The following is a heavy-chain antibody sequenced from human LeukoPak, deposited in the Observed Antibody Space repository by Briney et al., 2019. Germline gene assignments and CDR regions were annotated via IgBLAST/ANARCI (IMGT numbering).Heavy chain of an antibody. D-gene: IGHD3-16*01. Sequence: GGSLRLSCAASGFSFSSYEMNWVRRAPGKGLEGVSYISSSGSTIYDADSVKGRFTISRDNAKNSLYLQMNSLRAEDTAVYYCAREITYYGMDVWGQGTTVTVSS. V-gene: IGHV3-48*03. CDR1: GFSFSSYE. CDR3: AREITYYGMDV. CDR2: ISSSGSTI. J-gene: IGHJ6*02.